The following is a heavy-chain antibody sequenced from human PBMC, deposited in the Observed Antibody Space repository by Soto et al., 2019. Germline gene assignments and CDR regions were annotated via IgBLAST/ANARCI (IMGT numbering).Heavy chain of an antibody. CDR3: ARNYDDSSGYFYRSFYY. Sequence: PSETQSLTSTVSGGSISSGGYYWSWIRQHPVKGLERIGYIYNSGSSYYNPSLKSVATISVDTSKNLFSLTLSSVTAPDTAVYYCARNYDDSSGYFYRSFYYWGRGTLVTVSS. V-gene: IGHV4-31*01. CDR2: IYNSGSS. CDR1: GGSISSGGYY. D-gene: IGHD3-22*01. J-gene: IGHJ4*02.